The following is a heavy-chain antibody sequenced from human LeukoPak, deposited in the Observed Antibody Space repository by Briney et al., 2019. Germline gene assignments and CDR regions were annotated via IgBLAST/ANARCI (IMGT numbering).Heavy chain of an antibody. CDR1: GGTFSSYA. Sequence: SVKVSCKASGGTFSSYAISWVRQAPGQGLEWMGGIIPIFGTANYAQKFQGRVTITADESTSTAYMELSSLRSEDTVVYYCARQSSHDYGMDVWGQGTTVTVSS. CDR3: ARQSSHDYGMDV. V-gene: IGHV1-69*13. J-gene: IGHJ6*02. CDR2: IIPIFGTA.